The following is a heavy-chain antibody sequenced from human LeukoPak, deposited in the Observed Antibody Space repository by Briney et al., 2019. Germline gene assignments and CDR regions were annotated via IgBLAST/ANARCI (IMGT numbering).Heavy chain of an antibody. CDR3: AKGGDGYNWIDY. D-gene: IGHD5-24*01. Sequence: GGSLRLSCAASGFTFSSYAMHWVRQAPGKGLEWVAVISYDGSNKYYADSVKGRFTISRDNSKNTLYLQMNSLRAEDTAVYYCAKGGDGYNWIDYWGQGTLVTVSS. J-gene: IGHJ4*02. CDR2: ISYDGSNK. CDR1: GFTFSSYA. V-gene: IGHV3-30*04.